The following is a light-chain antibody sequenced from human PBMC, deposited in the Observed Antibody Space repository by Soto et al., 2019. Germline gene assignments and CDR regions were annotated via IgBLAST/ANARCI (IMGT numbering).Light chain of an antibody. V-gene: IGKV3-20*01. Sequence: EIVLTQSPATLSLSPCERATLSCGASQSVSSSFLAWYQQKPGQAPRLLIYGASSRATGIPDRFSGSGSGTDFTLTISRLEPEDFAVYYCQQYGSLSWTFGQGTKVDIK. CDR1: QSVSSSF. CDR3: QQYGSLSWT. J-gene: IGKJ1*01. CDR2: GAS.